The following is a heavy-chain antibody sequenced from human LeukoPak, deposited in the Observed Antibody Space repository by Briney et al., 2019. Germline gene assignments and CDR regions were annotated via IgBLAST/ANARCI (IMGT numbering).Heavy chain of an antibody. CDR1: GFTFTSYA. Sequence: GGSLRLSCAASGFTFTSYAMSWVRQAPGKGLEWVSGISGGGTRTYYTDSVKGRFTISRDNAKNSLYLQMNSLRAEDTAVYYCARDTRGESDYWGQGTLVTVSS. CDR2: ISGGGTRT. CDR3: ARDTRGESDY. V-gene: IGHV3-23*01. J-gene: IGHJ4*02. D-gene: IGHD2-2*01.